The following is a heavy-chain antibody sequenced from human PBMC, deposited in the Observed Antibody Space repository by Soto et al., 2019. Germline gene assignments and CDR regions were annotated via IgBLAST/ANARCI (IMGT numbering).Heavy chain of an antibody. CDR1: GASISSGGYY. D-gene: IGHD5-18*01. J-gene: IGHJ4*02. CDR3: ARTEWIQLWFSY. V-gene: IGHV4-31*03. CDR2: IYYSGIS. Sequence: QVQLLESGPGLVKPSQTLSLICNVSGASISSGGYYWSWIRQRPGGGLEWLGFIYYSGISHYNPSLKSRATISVDTSKNQFSLKLISVTAAHTAVYYCARTEWIQLWFSYWGQGSLVTVS.